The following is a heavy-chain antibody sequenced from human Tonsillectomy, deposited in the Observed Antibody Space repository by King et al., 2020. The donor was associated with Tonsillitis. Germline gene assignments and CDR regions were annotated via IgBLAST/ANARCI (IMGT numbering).Heavy chain of an antibody. CDR1: GYTFTSYY. CDR2: INTSGGST. CDR3: AREFIVGATADFDY. J-gene: IGHJ4*02. V-gene: IGHV1-46*03. D-gene: IGHD1-26*01. Sequence: VQLVESGAEVKKPGASVKVSCKASGYTFTSYYMHWVRQAPGQGLEWMGIINTSGGSTSYAQKFQGRVTMTRDTTTRTVYMGLSSLRSADTAVYYCAREFIVGATADFDYWGQGTLVTVSS.